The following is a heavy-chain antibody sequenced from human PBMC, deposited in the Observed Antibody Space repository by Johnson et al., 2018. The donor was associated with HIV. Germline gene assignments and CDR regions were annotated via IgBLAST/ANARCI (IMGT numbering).Heavy chain of an antibody. Sequence: QVQLVESGGGVVQPGRSLRLSCAASGFTFSSYAMHWVRQAPGKGLDWVSAVYSTFVTYSADSVRGRFTISRANSKNTLYLQMNSLRAEDTAVYYCARDRGGGSYHDAFDIWGQGTMVTVSS. J-gene: IGHJ3*02. V-gene: IGHV3-NL1*01. D-gene: IGHD1-26*01. CDR2: VYSTFVT. CDR3: ARDRGGGSYHDAFDI. CDR1: GFTFSSYA.